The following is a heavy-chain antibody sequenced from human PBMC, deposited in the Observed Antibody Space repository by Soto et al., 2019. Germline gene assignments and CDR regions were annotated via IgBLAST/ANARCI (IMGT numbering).Heavy chain of an antibody. J-gene: IGHJ4*02. V-gene: IGHV5-51*01. CDR3: ARKRYYDFWSGYYPRHRGYFDY. CDR2: IYPGDSDT. CDR1: GYSFTSYW. D-gene: IGHD3-3*01. Sequence: GESLKISCKGPGYSFTSYWIGWVRQMPGKGLEWMGIIYPGDSDTRYSPSFQGQVTISADKSISTAYLQWSSLKASDTAMYYCARKRYYDFWSGYYPRHRGYFDYWGQGTLVTVS.